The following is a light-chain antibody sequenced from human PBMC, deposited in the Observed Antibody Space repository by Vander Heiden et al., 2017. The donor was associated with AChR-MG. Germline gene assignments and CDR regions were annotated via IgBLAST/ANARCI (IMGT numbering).Light chain of an antibody. CDR1: QSVLYSSNNKNY. Sequence: DIVMTQSPDSLAWSLGERATINCKSSQSVLYSSNNKNYLAWYQQKPGQPPKLLIYWASTRESGVPDRFSGSGSGTDFTLTISSLQAEDVAVYYCQQYYSTPGAFGQGTKVEIK. CDR2: WAS. V-gene: IGKV4-1*01. J-gene: IGKJ1*01. CDR3: QQYYSTPGA.